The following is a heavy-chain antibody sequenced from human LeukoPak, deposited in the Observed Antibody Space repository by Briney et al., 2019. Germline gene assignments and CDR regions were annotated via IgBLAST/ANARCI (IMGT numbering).Heavy chain of an antibody. Sequence: ASVKVSCKASGGTFSSYAISWVRQAPGQGLEWMGGIIPIFGTANYAQKFRGRVTITADESTSTAYMELSSLRSEDTAVYYCARDHTGIAAAGADYWGQGTLVTVSS. D-gene: IGHD6-13*01. CDR3: ARDHTGIAAAGADY. CDR2: IIPIFGTA. CDR1: GGTFSSYA. V-gene: IGHV1-69*13. J-gene: IGHJ4*02.